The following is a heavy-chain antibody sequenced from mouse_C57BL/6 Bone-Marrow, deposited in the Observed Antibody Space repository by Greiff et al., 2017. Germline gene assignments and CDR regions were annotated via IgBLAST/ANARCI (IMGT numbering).Heavy chain of an antibody. CDR1: GYTFTSYW. CDR3: ARSGIYYGNYPWFAY. J-gene: IGHJ3*01. D-gene: IGHD2-1*01. Sequence: QVQLQQPGAELVRPGSSVKLSCKASGYTFTSYWMHWVKQRPIQGLEWIGNIDPSGSETHYNQKFKDKATLTVDKSSSTAYMQLSSLTSVDSAVYYCARSGIYYGNYPWFAYWGQGTLVTVSA. CDR2: IDPSGSET. V-gene: IGHV1-52*01.